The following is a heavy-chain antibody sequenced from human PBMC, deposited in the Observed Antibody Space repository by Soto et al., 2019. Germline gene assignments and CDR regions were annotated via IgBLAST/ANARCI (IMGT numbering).Heavy chain of an antibody. J-gene: IGHJ5*02. CDR2: IYYSGSM. CDR3: ARAYYASSGYSLDP. Sequence: SETLSLTCTVSGGSIIGYYGSWLLQPPGKGLEWIGYIYYSGSMNYNPSLKSRVIISDDTSKNQIFLRLSSVTAADTAVYYCARAYYASSGYSLDPWGQGILVTVSS. V-gene: IGHV4-59*01. D-gene: IGHD3-22*01. CDR1: GGSIIGYY.